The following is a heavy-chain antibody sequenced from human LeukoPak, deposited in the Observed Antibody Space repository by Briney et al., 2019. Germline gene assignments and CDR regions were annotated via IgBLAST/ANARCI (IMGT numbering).Heavy chain of an antibody. D-gene: IGHD6-19*01. V-gene: IGHV6-1*01. Sequence: SQTLSLTCAISGDSVSNNSAAWNWIRQSPSRGLEWLGRTYYRSKWYSDYAVSAKSRITINPDTSKNQFSLQLSTVTPEDTAVYYCARDPSSVAGTLFDYWGQGTLVTVSS. CDR3: ARDPSSVAGTLFDY. CDR1: GDSVSNNSAA. J-gene: IGHJ4*02. CDR2: TYYRSKWYS.